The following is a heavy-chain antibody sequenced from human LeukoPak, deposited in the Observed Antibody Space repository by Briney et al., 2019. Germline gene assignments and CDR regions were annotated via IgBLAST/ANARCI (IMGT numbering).Heavy chain of an antibody. Sequence: GASVKVSCKASGYTFTSYGISWVRQALGQGLEWMGWISAYNGNTNYAQKLQGRVTMTTDTSTSTAYMELRSLRSDDTAVYYCARDPHLGWYYGSGSYYNGRLDYWGQGTLVTVSS. CDR2: ISAYNGNT. V-gene: IGHV1-18*01. CDR1: GYTFTSYG. CDR3: ARDPHLGWYYGSGSYYNGRLDY. D-gene: IGHD3-10*01. J-gene: IGHJ4*02.